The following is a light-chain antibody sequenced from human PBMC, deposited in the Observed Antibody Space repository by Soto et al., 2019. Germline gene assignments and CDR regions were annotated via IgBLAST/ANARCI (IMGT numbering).Light chain of an antibody. CDR3: ASWDDRLGAVI. J-gene: IGLJ2*01. Sequence: VLTQPPSASGTPGQKVFISCSGSSSNIGGTNYAYWYQQLPGAAPKLLMHSNNLRPSGVPERISGSKFGTAASLAISGLRSEDEAVYYCASWDDRLGAVIFGGGTKVTVL. CDR1: SSNIGGTNY. CDR2: SNN. V-gene: IGLV1-47*02.